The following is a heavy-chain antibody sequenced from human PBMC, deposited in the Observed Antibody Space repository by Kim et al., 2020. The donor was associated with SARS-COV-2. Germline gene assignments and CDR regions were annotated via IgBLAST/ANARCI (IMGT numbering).Heavy chain of an antibody. CDR1: GFTFSSYA. Sequence: GGSLRLSCAASGFTFSSYAMHWVRQAPGKGLEWVAVISYDGSNKYYADSVKGRFTISRDNSKNTLYLQMNSLRAEDTAVYYCARDPRDYYGSGGNYYYYGMDVWGQGTTVTVSS. J-gene: IGHJ6*02. V-gene: IGHV3-30*04. CDR2: ISYDGSNK. CDR3: ARDPRDYYGSGGNYYYYGMDV. D-gene: IGHD3-10*01.